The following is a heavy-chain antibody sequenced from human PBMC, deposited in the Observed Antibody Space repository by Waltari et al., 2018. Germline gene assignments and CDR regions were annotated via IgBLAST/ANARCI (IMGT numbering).Heavy chain of an antibody. CDR3: ARSDFWSGYYYGMDV. CDR2: IYYRGST. V-gene: IGHV4-59*01. J-gene: IGHJ6*02. D-gene: IGHD3-3*01. CDR1: GGSISSYY. Sequence: QVQLQESGPGLVKPSETLSLTCTVSGGSISSYYWSWIRQPPGKGLEWIGYIYYRGSTNCNPSLKSRVTISVDTSKNHFSLKLSSVTAADTAVYYCARSDFWSGYYYGMDVWGQGTTVTVSS.